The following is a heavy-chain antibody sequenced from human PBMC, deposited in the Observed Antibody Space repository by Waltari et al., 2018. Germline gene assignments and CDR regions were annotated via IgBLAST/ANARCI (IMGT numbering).Heavy chain of an antibody. V-gene: IGHV3-23*01. CDR1: GFTFTGSA. D-gene: IGHD1-20*01. Sequence: EVQLLESGGGLVQPGGSLRLSRGLPGFTFTGSAINWVRRAPGTGLQWVAAITISDATYYADSVKGRFTISRDTSKDTVYLQMNSLRADDTAVYYCAKPFYNWDDPLDSWGQGTLVTVSS. CDR3: AKPFYNWDDPLDS. CDR2: ITISDAT. J-gene: IGHJ5*01.